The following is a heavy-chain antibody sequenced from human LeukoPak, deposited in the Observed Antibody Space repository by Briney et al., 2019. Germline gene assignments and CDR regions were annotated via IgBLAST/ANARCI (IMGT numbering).Heavy chain of an antibody. Sequence: SETLSLTCSVSGGSISSSSYYWGWIRQPPGKGPEWIGSIYNSGSTYYNPTLKSRVTVSVDRTKNQFSLKLNSVTAADTAVYYCARHVASYDFDYWGQGTLVTVSS. J-gene: IGHJ4*02. D-gene: IGHD2-21*01. CDR2: IYNSGST. CDR1: GGSISSSSYY. V-gene: IGHV4-39*01. CDR3: ARHVASYDFDY.